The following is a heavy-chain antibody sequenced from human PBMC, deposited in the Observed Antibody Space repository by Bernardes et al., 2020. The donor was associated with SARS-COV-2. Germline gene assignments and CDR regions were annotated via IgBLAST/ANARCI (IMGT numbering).Heavy chain of an antibody. CDR1: GFSFSIYA. J-gene: IGHJ4*02. V-gene: IGHV3-23*01. CDR2: IGGSGGST. Sequence: GGSLRLSCAASGFSFSIYAMTWVRQAPGKGLEWVSGIGGSGGSTYYADSVKGRFTISRDNSKNTLYLQMNSLRAEDTAVYYCAKDFGPYCSSTSCYLIDYWGQGTLVTVSS. CDR3: AKDFGPYCSSTSCYLIDY. D-gene: IGHD2-2*01.